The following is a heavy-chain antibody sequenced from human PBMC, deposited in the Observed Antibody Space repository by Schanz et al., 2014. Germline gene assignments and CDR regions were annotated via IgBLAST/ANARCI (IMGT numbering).Heavy chain of an antibody. V-gene: IGHV4-34*01. J-gene: IGHJ3*01. D-gene: IGHD2-21*01. CDR2: INHSGTT. Sequence: QVQLQQWGAGLLKPSETLSLSCAVYSGSFSGYYWSWIRQPPGKGLEWIGEINHSGTTNYNPSLESRVTISVDKSKNQFSLILSSMTAADTAVYYCTRSTLWSYDVWGRGTMVIVSS. CDR1: SGSFSGYY. CDR3: TRSTLWSYDV.